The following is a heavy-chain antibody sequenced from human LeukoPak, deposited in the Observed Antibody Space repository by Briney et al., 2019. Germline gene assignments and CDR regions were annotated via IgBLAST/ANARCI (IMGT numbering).Heavy chain of an antibody. CDR3: ARNDDYWYFDL. CDR2: IYYSGST. Sequence: SETLSLTCTVSGGSISSYYWSWIRQPPGKGLQWIGYIYYSGSTNYNPSLKSRVTISIDTSKNQFSLKLSSVTAADTAVYYCARNDDYWYFDLWGRGTLVTVSS. J-gene: IGHJ2*01. CDR1: GGSISSYY. V-gene: IGHV4-59*01. D-gene: IGHD1-1*01.